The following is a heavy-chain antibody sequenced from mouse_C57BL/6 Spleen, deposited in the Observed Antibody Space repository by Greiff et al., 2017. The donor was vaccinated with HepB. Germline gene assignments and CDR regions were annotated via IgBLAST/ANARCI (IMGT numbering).Heavy chain of an antibody. V-gene: IGHV1-82*01. Sequence: LVKPGASVKISCKASGYAFSSSWMNWVKQRPGKGLEWIGRIYPGDGDTNYNGKFKGKATLTADKSSSTAYMQLSSLTSEDSAVYFCVPYYYGSSYDWYFYVWGTVTTVTVSS. CDR2: IYPGDGDT. CDR1: GYAFSSSW. D-gene: IGHD1-1*01. J-gene: IGHJ1*03. CDR3: VPYYYGSSYDWYFYV.